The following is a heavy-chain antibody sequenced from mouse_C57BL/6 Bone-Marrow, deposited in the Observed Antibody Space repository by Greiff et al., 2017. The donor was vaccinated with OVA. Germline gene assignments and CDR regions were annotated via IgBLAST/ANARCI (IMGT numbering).Heavy chain of an antibody. CDR1: GYAFTNYL. V-gene: IGHV1-54*01. Sequence: QVQLQQSGAELVRPGISVKVSCKASGYAFTNYLIEWVKQRPGQGLEWIGVINPGSGGTNYNEKFKGKATLTADKSSSTAYMQVSSLSSEDSAVYCCTSRGFRRGDYWGQGTSVTVSS. J-gene: IGHJ4*01. CDR3: TSRGFRRGDY. CDR2: INPGSGGT. D-gene: IGHD3-1*01.